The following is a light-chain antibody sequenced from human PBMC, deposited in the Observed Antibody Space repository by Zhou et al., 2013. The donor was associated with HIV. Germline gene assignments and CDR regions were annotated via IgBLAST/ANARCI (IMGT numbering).Light chain of an antibody. Sequence: DIQMTQSPSSLSASVGDRVTITCRASQSISNYLNWYQQKPGKAPKLLIYTASSLQSGVPLRFSGSGSGTDFTLTISSLQPEDFATYYCQQAHSFPLTFGGGTKVEIK. V-gene: IGKV1-39*01. CDR1: QSISNY. J-gene: IGKJ4*01. CDR3: QQAHSFPLT. CDR2: TAS.